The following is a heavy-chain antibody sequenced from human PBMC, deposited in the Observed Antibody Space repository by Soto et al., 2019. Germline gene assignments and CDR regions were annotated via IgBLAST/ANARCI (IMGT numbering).Heavy chain of an antibody. V-gene: IGHV1-18*01. J-gene: IGHJ3*02. D-gene: IGHD2-21*02. CDR3: ARDPYCGGDCYSGPSNDAFDI. CDR1: GYTFTSYG. Sequence: QVQLVQSGAEVKKPGASVKVSCKASGYTFTSYGISWVRQAPGQGLEWMGWISAYNGNTNYAQKLQGRVTMTTDTSTSTAYMEVRSLRSDDTAVYYCARDPYCGGDCYSGPSNDAFDIWGQGTMVTVSS. CDR2: ISAYNGNT.